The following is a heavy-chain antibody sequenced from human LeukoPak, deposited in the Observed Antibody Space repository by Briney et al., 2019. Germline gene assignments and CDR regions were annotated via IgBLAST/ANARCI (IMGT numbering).Heavy chain of an antibody. CDR2: ISYDGSNK. CDR1: GFTFSSYG. J-gene: IGHJ4*02. V-gene: IGHV3-30*18. CDR3: ANTRGRYSSSWYNLDY. Sequence: PGGSLRLSCAASGFTFSSYGMHWVRQAPGKGLEWVAVISYDGSNKYYADSVKGRFTISRDNSKNTLYLQMNSLRAEDTAVYYCANTRGRYSSSWYNLDYWGQGTLVTVSS. D-gene: IGHD6-13*01.